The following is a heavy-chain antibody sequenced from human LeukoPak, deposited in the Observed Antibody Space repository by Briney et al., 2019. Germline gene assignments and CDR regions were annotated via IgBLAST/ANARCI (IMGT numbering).Heavy chain of an antibody. CDR2: IRGSDGST. CDR3: ARDPHYSDTSGH. D-gene: IGHD3-22*01. Sequence: GGSLRLSCAASGFIFSNYAISWVRQAPGKGLEWVSAIRGSDGSTFYADSVKGRFTIARDNSKNTLYLQMNNLRAEDTAIYYCARDPHYSDTSGHWGQGTLVTVSS. V-gene: IGHV3-23*01. J-gene: IGHJ4*02. CDR1: GFIFSNYA.